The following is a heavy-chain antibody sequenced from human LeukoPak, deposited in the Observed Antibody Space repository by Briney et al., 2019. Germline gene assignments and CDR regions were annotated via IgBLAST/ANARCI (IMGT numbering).Heavy chain of an antibody. CDR1: GFSLSTSGVG. CDR3: APLDSYSAVFFFDY. V-gene: IGHV2-5*01. J-gene: IGHJ4*02. Sequence: SGPTLVNPTQTLTLTCTFSGFSLSTSGVGVGWIRQPPGKALEWLALIYWNDDKRYSPSLKSRLTITKDTSKNQVVLTMTNMDPLDTATYSCAPLDSYSAVFFFDYWGQGTLVTVSS. D-gene: IGHD4-11*01. CDR2: IYWNDDK.